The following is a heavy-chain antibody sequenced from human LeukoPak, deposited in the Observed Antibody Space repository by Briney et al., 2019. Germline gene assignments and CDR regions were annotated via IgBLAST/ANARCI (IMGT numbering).Heavy chain of an antibody. CDR1: GGSISSYY. J-gene: IGHJ6*02. D-gene: IGHD6-19*01. Sequence: SETLSLTCTVSGGSISSYYWSWIRQPAGKGLEWIGRIYTSGSTNYNPSLKSRVTISVDTSKNQFSLKLSSVTAADTAVYYCARHGSSGWPYYYGMDVWGQGTTVTVSS. CDR2: IYTSGST. V-gene: IGHV4-4*07. CDR3: ARHGSSGWPYYYGMDV.